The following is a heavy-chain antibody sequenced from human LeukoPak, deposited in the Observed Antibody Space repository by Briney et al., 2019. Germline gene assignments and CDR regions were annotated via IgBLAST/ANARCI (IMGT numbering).Heavy chain of an antibody. CDR3: ARVSGRDGYNFFDY. V-gene: IGHV3-23*01. CDR2: ISGGGDTT. D-gene: IGHD5-24*01. CDR1: GFTFSSYA. J-gene: IGHJ4*02. Sequence: GGSLRLSCAASGFTFSSYAMSWVRQAPGKGLEWVSGISGGGDTTYYAASVKGRFTISRDNSKNTLYLQMNSLRAEDTAVYYCARVSGRDGYNFFDYWGQGTLVTVSS.